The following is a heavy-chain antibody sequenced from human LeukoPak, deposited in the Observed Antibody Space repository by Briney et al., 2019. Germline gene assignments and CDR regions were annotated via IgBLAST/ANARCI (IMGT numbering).Heavy chain of an antibody. CDR1: GYTFTGYY. D-gene: IGHD2-2*01. CDR3: ARAPPPLHCSRTGCYWFDR. CDR2: INPNSGGT. J-gene: IGHJ5*02. V-gene: IGHV1-2*02. Sequence: ASVKVSCKASGYTFTGYYMHWVPQAPGQGLEWMGWINPNSGGTNYAQKFQGRVTMTRDTSISTAYMELSRLRSDDTAVYYCARAPPPLHCSRTGCYWFDRWGQGTVAAVS.